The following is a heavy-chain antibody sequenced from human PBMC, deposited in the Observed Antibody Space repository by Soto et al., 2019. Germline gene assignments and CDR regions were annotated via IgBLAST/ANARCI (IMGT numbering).Heavy chain of an antibody. CDR1: GHTLTGYY. V-gene: IGHV1-2*04. D-gene: IGHD3-3*01. CDR2: INPNSGGT. CDR3: ARAGPVRITIFGVVTTRAEEVVPFDI. Sequence: GASVKVFCKASGHTLTGYYIHWVRQAPGQGLEWMGWINPNSGGTNYAQKFQGWVTMTRDTSISTAYMELSRLRSDDTAVYYCARAGPVRITIFGVVTTRAEEVVPFDIWGQGTMVTVSS. J-gene: IGHJ3*02.